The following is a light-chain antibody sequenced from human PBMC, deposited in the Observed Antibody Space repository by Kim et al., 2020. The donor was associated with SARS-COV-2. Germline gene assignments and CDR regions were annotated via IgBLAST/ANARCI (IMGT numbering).Light chain of an antibody. V-gene: IGLV3-1*01. Sequence: SVSPGQTASIPCSGDRLGDEYAYWYQQKPGQSPVLVFYQDSKRPSGIPERFSGSNSGNTATLTISGTQAMNEADYYCQALDSSTYVFGTGTKFTVL. J-gene: IGLJ1*01. CDR2: QDS. CDR1: RLGDEY. CDR3: QALDSSTYV.